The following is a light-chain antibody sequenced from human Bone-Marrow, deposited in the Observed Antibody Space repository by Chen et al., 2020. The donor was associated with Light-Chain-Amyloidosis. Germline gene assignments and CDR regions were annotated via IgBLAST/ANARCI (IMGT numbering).Light chain of an antibody. CDR3: QSADSSGTYEVI. V-gene: IGLV3-25*03. CDR2: RDT. J-gene: IGLJ2*01. Sequence: SSELTQPPSVSGCTGQTARRTCSEDEWPTKYAYWYQQKPGQATVLVIHRDTERPSGISERFSGSSSGTTATLTISGVQAEDEADYHCQSADSSGTYEVIFGGGTKLTVL. CDR1: EWPTKY.